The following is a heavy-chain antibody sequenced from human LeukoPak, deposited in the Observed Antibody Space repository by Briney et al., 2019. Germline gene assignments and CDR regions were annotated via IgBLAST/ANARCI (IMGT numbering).Heavy chain of an antibody. CDR3: ARSGYCGGDCYARAWFDP. D-gene: IGHD2-21*01. CDR1: GGTFSSYA. Sequence: GSSVKVSCKASGGTFSSYAISWVRQAPGQGLQWMGGIIPIFGTANYAQKFQGRVTITADESTSTAYTELSSLRSEDTAVYYCARSGYCGGDCYARAWFDPWGQGTLVTVSS. CDR2: IIPIFGTA. V-gene: IGHV1-69*01. J-gene: IGHJ5*02.